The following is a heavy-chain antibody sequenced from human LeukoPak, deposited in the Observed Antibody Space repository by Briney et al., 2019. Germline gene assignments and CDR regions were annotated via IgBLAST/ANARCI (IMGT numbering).Heavy chain of an antibody. CDR1: GDSFSGNRAT. Sequence: SQTLSLTCAISGDSFSGNRATWNWLRQSPSRGLEWLGRIYYRSKWYSDYAVSVKGRITINPDTSKNQFSLLLNSVTPEDTAVYFCGRAEHDWGSDYWGQGTLVTVSS. V-gene: IGHV6-1*01. D-gene: IGHD3-9*01. CDR3: GRAEHDWGSDY. CDR2: IYYRSKWYS. J-gene: IGHJ4*02.